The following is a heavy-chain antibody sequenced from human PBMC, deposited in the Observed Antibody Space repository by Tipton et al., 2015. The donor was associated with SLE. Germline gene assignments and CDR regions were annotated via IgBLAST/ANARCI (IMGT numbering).Heavy chain of an antibody. CDR2: IYYSGSG. CDR3: SRSVVRHRNYYSDY. CDR1: GGSISNYY. V-gene: IGHV4-59*01. J-gene: IGHJ4*02. D-gene: IGHD2/OR15-2a*01. Sequence: TLSLTCTVSGGSISNYYWSWIRLPPGKGLECIGYIYYSGSGNYNPSLKSRVTMSIDTSKNQFSMKLSSVTAADTAVYYRSRSVVRHRNYYSDYWGQRSFVTVSP.